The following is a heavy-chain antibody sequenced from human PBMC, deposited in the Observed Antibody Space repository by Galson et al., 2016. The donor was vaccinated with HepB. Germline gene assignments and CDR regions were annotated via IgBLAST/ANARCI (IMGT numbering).Heavy chain of an antibody. CDR3: AKETGLGWFGGGSDS. D-gene: IGHD3-10*01. Sequence: SLRLSCAASGFHFRTYAMTWVRQAPGKGLEWVSAIDDGGARTSYADSVKGRFTISRDNSKSMLFLQMKSLRAEDTAVYYCAKETGLGWFGGGSDSWGQGTQVTVSS. V-gene: IGHV3-23*01. J-gene: IGHJ4*02. CDR1: GFHFRTYA. CDR2: IDDGGART.